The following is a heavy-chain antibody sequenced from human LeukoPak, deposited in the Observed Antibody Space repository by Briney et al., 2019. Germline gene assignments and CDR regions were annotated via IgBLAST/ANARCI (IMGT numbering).Heavy chain of an antibody. Sequence: GGSLTLSCAASGFTFSSYGMHWVRQAPGKGLEWVSYISTRISTIFHADSVKGRFTISRDTAKNSLYLQMNSLRVEDTAVYYCARVRGSSLSYYYMDVWGKGTTVTVSS. CDR2: ISTRISTI. CDR3: ARVRGSSLSYYYMDV. V-gene: IGHV3-48*01. J-gene: IGHJ6*03. D-gene: IGHD6-13*01. CDR1: GFTFSSYG.